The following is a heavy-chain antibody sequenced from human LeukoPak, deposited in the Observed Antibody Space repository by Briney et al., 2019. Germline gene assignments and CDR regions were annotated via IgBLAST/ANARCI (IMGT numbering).Heavy chain of an antibody. D-gene: IGHD3-22*01. CDR2: IIPIFGTA. J-gene: IGHJ4*02. V-gene: IGHV1-69*13. CDR3: AISYYDSSGYQN. Sequence: SVKVSCKASGGTFSSYAISWVRQAPGQGLEWMGGIIPIFGTANYAQKFQGRVTITADESTSTAYMELSSLRSEDTAVYYCAISYYDSSGYQNWGQGTLVTVSS. CDR1: GGTFSSYA.